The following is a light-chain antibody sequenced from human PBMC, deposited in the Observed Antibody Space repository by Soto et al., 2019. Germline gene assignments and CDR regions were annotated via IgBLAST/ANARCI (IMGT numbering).Light chain of an antibody. V-gene: IGKV3-11*01. J-gene: IGKJ1*01. CDR1: QRIGTY. CDR2: DTS. CDR3: QHRSNSPPTWT. Sequence: EIVLTQSPATLSLSPGDRATLSCRASQRIGTYLPWYQQKAGQAPSLLIYDTSNRATGIPTRFSGSGSGTDFTLAISSLEPEDFAVYFCQHRSNSPPTWTFGQGTKVEIK.